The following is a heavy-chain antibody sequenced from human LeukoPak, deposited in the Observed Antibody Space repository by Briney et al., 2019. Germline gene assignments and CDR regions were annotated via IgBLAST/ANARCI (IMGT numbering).Heavy chain of an antibody. Sequence: SETLSLTCTVSTGPISSGDYHCRWLRPPPGKGLDWIGYNYYSGSTYYNPSLKSRVTISVDTSKNQFSLKLSSVTAADTAVYYCASALSSGYYQYYFDYWGQGTLVTVSS. J-gene: IGHJ4*02. CDR3: ASALSSGYYQYYFDY. V-gene: IGHV4-30-4*01. CDR1: TGPISSGDYH. CDR2: NYYSGST. D-gene: IGHD3-3*01.